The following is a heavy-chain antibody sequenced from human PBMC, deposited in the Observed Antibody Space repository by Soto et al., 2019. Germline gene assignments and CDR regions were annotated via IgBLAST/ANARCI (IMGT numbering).Heavy chain of an antibody. CDR1: GGSISSGGYY. V-gene: IGHV4-31*03. Sequence: SETLSLTCTVSGGSISSGGYYWTWIRQHPGKGLEWIGFIYYSGSSYYNPSLQSRASISVDTSKNQFFLRLTSVTAADTAVYYCARVAGGSVAAAGYWGQGTLVTVPQ. CDR2: IYYSGSS. CDR3: ARVAGGSVAAAGY. J-gene: IGHJ4*02. D-gene: IGHD6-13*01.